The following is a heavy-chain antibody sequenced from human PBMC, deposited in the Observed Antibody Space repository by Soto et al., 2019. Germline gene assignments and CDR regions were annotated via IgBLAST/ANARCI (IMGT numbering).Heavy chain of an antibody. CDR3: VRDIIVALDY. D-gene: IGHD2-21*01. CDR2: IFADGNT. CDR1: GASISTSY. V-gene: IGHV4-4*07. Sequence: QVQLQESGPRLIKPSETLSLICVVSGASISTSYWSWVRQPAGKRLQWIGRIFADGNTNSSPSLKGRVSMAIDKSQNQISLQLTSVTAAETAIYYCVRDIIVALDYWGQGAQVPVSS. J-gene: IGHJ4*02.